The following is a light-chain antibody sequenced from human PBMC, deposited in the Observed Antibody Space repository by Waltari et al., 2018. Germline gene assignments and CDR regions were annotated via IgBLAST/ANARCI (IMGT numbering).Light chain of an antibody. CDR3: AAWDDGWSGPWV. CDR1: KSNIGNNS. CDR2: KNS. V-gene: IGLV1-47*01. Sequence: QSVLTQPPSTSATPGQRVTISCSGSKSNIGNNSVYWYQQVPGMATKLIIYKNSPRPSVVPDRSSGSKSGTSASLAISGLRSEDEATYHCAAWDDGWSGPWVFGGGTRVTVL. J-gene: IGLJ3*02.